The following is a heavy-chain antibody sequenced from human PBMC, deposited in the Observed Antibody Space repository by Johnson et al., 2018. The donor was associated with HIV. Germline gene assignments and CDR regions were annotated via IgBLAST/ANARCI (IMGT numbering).Heavy chain of an antibody. V-gene: IGHV3-74*02. CDR2: INSDGSST. D-gene: IGHD3-3*01. Sequence: VQLVESGGGLVQPGGSLRLSCAASGFTFSSYWMHWVRQAPGKGLVWVSRINSDGSSTSYADSVKGRLTISRDNSKNTLYLQKNSLRAEDTAVYYCARGSPYYNFWSGYVDAFDIWGQGTMVTVSS. J-gene: IGHJ3*02. CDR3: ARGSPYYNFWSGYVDAFDI. CDR1: GFTFSSYW.